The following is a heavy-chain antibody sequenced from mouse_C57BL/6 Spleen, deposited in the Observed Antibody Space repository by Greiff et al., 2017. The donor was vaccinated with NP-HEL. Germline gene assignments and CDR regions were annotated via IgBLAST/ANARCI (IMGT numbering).Heavy chain of an antibody. CDR2: INPSTGGT. D-gene: IGHD4-1*01. V-gene: IGHV1-42*01. Sequence: VQLKESGPELVKPGASVKISCKASGYSFTGYYMNWVKQSPEKSLEWIGEINPSTGGTTYNQKLKAKATLTVDKSSSTAYMQLKSLTSEDSAVYYCARGDWEGYWGQGTSVTVSS. CDR3: ARGDWEGY. CDR1: GYSFTGYY. J-gene: IGHJ4*01.